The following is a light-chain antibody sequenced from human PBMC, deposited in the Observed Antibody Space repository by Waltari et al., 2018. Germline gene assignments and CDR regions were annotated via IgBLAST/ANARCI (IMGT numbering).Light chain of an antibody. CDR3: QQCDNLPLT. J-gene: IGKJ5*01. CDR2: GAS. CDR1: QDISNY. V-gene: IGKV1-33*01. Sequence: DIQMTKSPSCLSASVGDRITISCQASQDISNYFNWYPHKPGKAPKVLIYGASSLETGVPSMFSGSGSGTDFTFTISSLQPEDIATYYCQQCDNLPLTFGQGTRLEI.